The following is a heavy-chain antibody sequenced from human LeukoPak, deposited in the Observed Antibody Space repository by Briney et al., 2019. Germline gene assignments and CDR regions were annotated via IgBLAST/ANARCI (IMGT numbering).Heavy chain of an antibody. CDR1: GFTFSSYW. CDR3: ARDRGQGYVDY. Sequence: PGGSLRLSCAASGFTFSSYWMSWVRQAPGKGLEWVVNIKQDGSEKYYVDSVKGRFTISRDNAKNSLYLQMNSLRAEDTAVYYCARDRGQGYVDYWGQGTLVTVSS. J-gene: IGHJ4*02. CDR2: IKQDGSEK. V-gene: IGHV3-7*03. D-gene: IGHD1-26*01.